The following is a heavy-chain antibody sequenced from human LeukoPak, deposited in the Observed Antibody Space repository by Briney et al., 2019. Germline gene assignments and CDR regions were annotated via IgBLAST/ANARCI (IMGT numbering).Heavy chain of an antibody. D-gene: IGHD3-22*01. CDR1: GFTFSSYE. CDR3: ASYYYDSSGYPRVTYMDV. Sequence: PGGSLRLSRAASGFTFSSYEMNWVRQAPGKGLEWVSYISSSGSTIYYADSVKGRFTISRDNAKNSLYLQMSSLRAEDTAVYYCASYYYDSSGYPRVTYMDVWGKGTTVTISS. J-gene: IGHJ6*03. CDR2: ISSSGSTI. V-gene: IGHV3-48*03.